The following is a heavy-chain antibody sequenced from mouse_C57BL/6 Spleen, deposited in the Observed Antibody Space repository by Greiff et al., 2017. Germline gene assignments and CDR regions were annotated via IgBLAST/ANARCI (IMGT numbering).Heavy chain of an antibody. D-gene: IGHD2-12*01. CDR1: GFTFSDYG. CDR2: ISSGSSTI. CDR3: ATYDGGPWFAY. J-gene: IGHJ3*01. V-gene: IGHV5-17*01. Sequence: VQLKESGGGLVKPGGSLKLSCAASGFTFSDYGMHWVRQAPEKGLEWVAYISSGSSTIYYADTVKGRFTISSDNAKNTLFLQMTSLRSEDTAMYYCATYDGGPWFAYWGQGTLVTVSA.